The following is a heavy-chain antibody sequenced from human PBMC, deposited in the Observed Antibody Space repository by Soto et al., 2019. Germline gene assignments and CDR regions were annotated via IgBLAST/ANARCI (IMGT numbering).Heavy chain of an antibody. J-gene: IGHJ4*02. CDR3: ALDRFRLGQHDYSDY. CDR2: IRGGTT. V-gene: IGHV3-23*01. CDR1: GFTFSDYA. D-gene: IGHD3-16*01. Sequence: EVQLLESGGALVQPGGSLRLSCAASGFTFSDYAMRWVRQAPGKGLEWVSVIRGGTTYHADSVNGRFSISRDSSKNTSYFQIHSLRAEDTAIYSCALDRFRLGQHDYSDYWGQGTLVTVS.